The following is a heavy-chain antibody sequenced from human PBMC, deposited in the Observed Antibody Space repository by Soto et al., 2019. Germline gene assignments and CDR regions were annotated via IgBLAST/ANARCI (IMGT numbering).Heavy chain of an antibody. CDR2: IYYSGST. J-gene: IGHJ4*02. CDR3: ARDATRMATITGGIDY. V-gene: IGHV4-59*12. D-gene: IGHD5-12*01. Sequence: PSETLSLTCTVSGGSISSYYWSWIRQPPGKGLEWIGYIYYSGSTYYNPSLKSRVTISVDTSKNQFSLKLSSVTAADTAVYYCARDATRMATITGGIDYWGQGTLVTVSS. CDR1: GGSISSYY.